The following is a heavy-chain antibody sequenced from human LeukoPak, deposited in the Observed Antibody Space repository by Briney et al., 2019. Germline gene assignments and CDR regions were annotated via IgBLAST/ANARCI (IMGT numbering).Heavy chain of an antibody. CDR1: GGSISSSSYY. V-gene: IGHV4-39*01. CDR2: IYYSGST. D-gene: IGHD6-19*01. Sequence: PSETLSLTCTVSGGSISSSSYYWGWIRQPPGKGLEWIGSIYYSGSTYYNPSLKSRVTISVDTSKNQFSLKLSSVTAADTAVYYCARHSSSGWYGDYWGQRTLVTVSS. J-gene: IGHJ4*02. CDR3: ARHSSSGWYGDY.